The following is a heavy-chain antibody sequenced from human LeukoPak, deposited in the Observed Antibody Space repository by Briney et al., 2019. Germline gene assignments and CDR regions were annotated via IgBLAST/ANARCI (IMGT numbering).Heavy chain of an antibody. J-gene: IGHJ3*01. CDR3: ARDRGSGDSFDL. CDR1: GFTFSTYG. CDR2: IWFDGSNQ. V-gene: IGHV3-33*01. Sequence: HPGGSLRLSCAASGFTFSTYGMHWVRQAPGKGLEWVAVIWFDGSNQYYVDSVRGRFSISRDNSKNTLYLQMNTLRAEDTGVYYCARDRGSGDSFDLWGQGAMVTVSS. D-gene: IGHD6-19*01.